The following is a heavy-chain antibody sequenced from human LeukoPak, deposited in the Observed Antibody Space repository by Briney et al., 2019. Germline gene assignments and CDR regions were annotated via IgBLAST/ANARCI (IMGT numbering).Heavy chain of an antibody. V-gene: IGHV3-48*01. CDR3: ARDTAGGSYSPDY. Sequence: GGSLRLSCAASGFTFSSYSMNWVRQAPGKGLEWVSYISSRSSIIYYGDSMKGRFTISRDNAKNSLYLQMSSLRAEDTGVYYCARDTAGGSYSPDYWGQGTLVTVSS. J-gene: IGHJ4*02. CDR2: ISSRSSII. CDR1: GFTFSSYS. D-gene: IGHD1-26*01.